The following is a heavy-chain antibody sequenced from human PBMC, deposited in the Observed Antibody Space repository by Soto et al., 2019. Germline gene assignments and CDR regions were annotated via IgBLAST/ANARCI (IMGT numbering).Heavy chain of an antibody. CDR3: ASRRLWSGYTDYYYVMDV. Sequence: GASVKVSCKASGYTFTSYYVHWVRQAPGQGLEWMGIINPSGGSTSYAQKFQGRVTMTRDTSTSTVYMELSSLRSEDQAVYYCASRRLWSGYTDYYYVMDVWGQGTTVTVSS. CDR1: GYTFTSYY. CDR2: INPSGGST. D-gene: IGHD3-3*01. J-gene: IGHJ6*02. V-gene: IGHV1-46*01.